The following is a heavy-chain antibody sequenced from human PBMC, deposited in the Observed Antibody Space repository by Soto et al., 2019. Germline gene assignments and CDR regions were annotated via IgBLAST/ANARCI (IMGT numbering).Heavy chain of an antibody. V-gene: IGHV1-69*01. CDR2: IIPISGTA. CDR1: GGTFSSYA. D-gene: IGHD2-2*01. CDR3: ARSQGSSTSLEIYYYYYYGMDV. J-gene: IGHJ6*01. Sequence: QVQLVQSGAEVKKPGSSVKVSCKASGGTFSSYAISWVRQAPGQGLEWMGGIIPISGTANYAQKFQGRVTIIADESTSTAYMELSSLRSEDTAVYYCARSQGSSTSLEIYYYYYYGMDVWGQGTRVTVSS.